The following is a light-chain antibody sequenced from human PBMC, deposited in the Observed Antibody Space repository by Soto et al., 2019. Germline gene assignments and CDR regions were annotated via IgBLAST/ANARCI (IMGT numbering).Light chain of an antibody. CDR1: SSAVGGYNS. V-gene: IGLV2-14*01. CDR3: SSYTTITTYV. CDR2: EVT. Sequence: QSALTQPASVSGSPGQSITISCSGTSSAVGGYNSVSWYQQHPGRSPKLIIYEVTNRPSGVSSRFSASKSADTSSLTISGLQPEDEADYYCSSYTTITTYVFGTGTKVTV. J-gene: IGLJ1*01.